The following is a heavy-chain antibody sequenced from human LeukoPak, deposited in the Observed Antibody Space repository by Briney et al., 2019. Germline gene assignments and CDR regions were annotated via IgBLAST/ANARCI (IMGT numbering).Heavy chain of an antibody. CDR3: VRDRFYSFDY. J-gene: IGHJ4*02. Sequence: GGSLRLSCAVSGFTFSSYSMKWVREAPGKGLEWISYISRSSSAIYYADSVKGRFTKSRDNAKNSLYLQMNSLRDEDTAVYYCVRDRFYSFDYWGQGILVTVSS. CDR1: GFTFSSYS. CDR2: ISRSSSAI. V-gene: IGHV3-48*02.